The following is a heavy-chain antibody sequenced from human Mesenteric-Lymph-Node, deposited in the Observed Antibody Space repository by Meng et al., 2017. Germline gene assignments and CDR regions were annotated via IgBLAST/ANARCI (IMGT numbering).Heavy chain of an antibody. CDR1: GDIVSSNSAA. Sequence: QVQPRQSGPGLVKLSQTLSRTCAISGDIVSSNSAAWHGIRQSPSRGLEWLGRTYYRSKWYHEYAVSVKSRITISPDTPKNQFSLQLNSMTPEDTAVYYCARGINGGCGDWGQGTLVTVSS. CDR2: TYYRSKWYH. D-gene: IGHD4-23*01. J-gene: IGHJ4*02. CDR3: ARGINGGCGD. V-gene: IGHV6-1*01.